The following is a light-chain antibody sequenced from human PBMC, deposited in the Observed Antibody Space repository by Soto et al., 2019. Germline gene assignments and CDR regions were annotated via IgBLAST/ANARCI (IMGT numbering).Light chain of an antibody. J-gene: IGKJ4*01. CDR1: QGIGSS. CDR2: DTS. Sequence: AMTPSVATLYVSQGEGATLSCRASQGIGSSLAWYQHKPGQAPKLLIYDTSTLATGVPTRFSGSRSGAEFTLTISSLQSEDFAIYYCQPDKNLPLTFGGGTKVDIK. V-gene: IGKV3-15*01. CDR3: QPDKNLPLT.